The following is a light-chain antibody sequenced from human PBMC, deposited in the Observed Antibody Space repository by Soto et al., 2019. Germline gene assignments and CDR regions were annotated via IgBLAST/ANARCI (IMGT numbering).Light chain of an antibody. V-gene: IGKV1-27*01. CDR3: QKYDSASGT. J-gene: IGKJ1*01. Sequence: IQMTQSPSSLSPSVGDIVTIIXRATLGISKYLDCSQQKPGXVPKXXXGYXSTLQSGGPSRLSGSGSVTDFTLTISSLQPQHCATYYYQKYDSASGTFGQGAKVDIK. CDR2: YXS. CDR1: LGISKY.